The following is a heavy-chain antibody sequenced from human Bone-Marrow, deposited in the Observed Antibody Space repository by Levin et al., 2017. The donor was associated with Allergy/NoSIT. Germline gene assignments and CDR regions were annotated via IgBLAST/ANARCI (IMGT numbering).Heavy chain of an antibody. CDR2: IYYSGST. V-gene: IGHV4-39*01. CDR1: GGSISSANYY. J-gene: IGHJ4*02. Sequence: SETLSLTCTVSGGSISSANYYWGWIRQSPGKGLEWIGSIYYSGSTYYNPSLKSRDTISVDTSNNQFSLNLSSVTAADTTVYYCATAPREDYDSSGYYFFESWGQGNLVTVSS. D-gene: IGHD3-22*01. CDR3: ATAPREDYDSSGYYFFES.